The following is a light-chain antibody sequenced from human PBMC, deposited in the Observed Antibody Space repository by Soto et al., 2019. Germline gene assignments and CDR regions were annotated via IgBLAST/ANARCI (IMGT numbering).Light chain of an antibody. V-gene: IGKV3-11*01. Sequence: VLTHSPATLSLSPWERATLSCRASQSIHTSLAWYQQKSGKPPRLVIYDSTLRANGVPDRFGGSRSGTEFTLTINSLEPEDFAVYYCQQRNVWPPITFGQGTRLEIK. CDR1: QSIHTS. CDR3: QQRNVWPPIT. J-gene: IGKJ5*01. CDR2: DST.